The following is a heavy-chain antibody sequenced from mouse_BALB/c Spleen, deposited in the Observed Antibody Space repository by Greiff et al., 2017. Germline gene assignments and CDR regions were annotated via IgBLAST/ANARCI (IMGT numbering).Heavy chain of an antibody. Sequence: EVKLVESGPGLVKPSQSLSLTCTVTGYSITSDYAWNWIRQFPGNKLGWMGYISYSGSTSYNPSLKSRISITRDTSKNQFFLQLNSVTTEDTATYYCARDYYRFYFDYWGQGTTLTVSS. D-gene: IGHD2-14*01. CDR3: ARDYYRFYFDY. V-gene: IGHV3-2*02. CDR1: GYSITSDYA. J-gene: IGHJ2*01. CDR2: ISYSGST.